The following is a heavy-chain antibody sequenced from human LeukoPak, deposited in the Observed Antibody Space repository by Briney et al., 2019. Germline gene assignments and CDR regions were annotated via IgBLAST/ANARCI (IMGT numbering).Heavy chain of an antibody. CDR2: ISSSSSTI. CDR1: GFXFSSYS. J-gene: IGHJ4*02. V-gene: IGHV3-48*02. CDR3: ARFGGGTKSTDY. Sequence: GGSLRLSCGASGFXFSSYSINWVRQAPGKGLEWFSYISSSSSTIYYADSVKGRFTISRDNAKNSLYLQMNSLRDEDTAVYYCARFGGGTKSTDYWGQGTLVTVSS. D-gene: IGHD1-1*01.